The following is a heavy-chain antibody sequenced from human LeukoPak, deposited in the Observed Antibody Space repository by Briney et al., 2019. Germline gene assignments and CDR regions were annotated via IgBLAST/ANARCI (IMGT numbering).Heavy chain of an antibody. V-gene: IGHV4-59*08. CDR2: IYYSGST. D-gene: IGHD1-26*01. CDR3: ARRPYGSQFDY. Sequence: SETLSLTCTVSGGSISSYYWSWIRQPPGKGLEWIGYIYYSGSTNYNPSLKSRVTISVDTSKNQFSLKLSSVTAADTAVYYCARRPYGSQFDYWGQGTLVTVSS. J-gene: IGHJ4*02. CDR1: GGSISSYY.